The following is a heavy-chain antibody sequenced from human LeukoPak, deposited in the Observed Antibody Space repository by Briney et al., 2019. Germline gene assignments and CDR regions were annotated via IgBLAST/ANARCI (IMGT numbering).Heavy chain of an antibody. CDR2: IYHSGST. D-gene: IGHD6-13*01. V-gene: IGHV4-4*02. CDR3: ARDADYSSSWYLTAGYYGMDV. CDR1: GGSISSSNW. J-gene: IGHJ6*02. Sequence: SETLSLTCAVSGGSISSSNWWSWVRQPPGKGLEWIGEIYHSGSTNYNPSLKSRVTISVDKSKNQFSLKLSSVTAADTAVYYCARDADYSSSWYLTAGYYGMDVWGQGTTVTVSS.